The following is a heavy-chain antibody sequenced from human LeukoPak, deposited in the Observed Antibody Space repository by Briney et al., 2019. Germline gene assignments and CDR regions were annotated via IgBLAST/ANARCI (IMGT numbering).Heavy chain of an antibody. CDR3: ARLLSDIVVVVAARDFDY. Sequence: ASVKVSCKASGYTFTGYYMHWVRQAPGQGLEWMGIINPSGGSTSYAQKFQGRVTMTRDTSTSTVYMELSSLRSEDTAVYYCARLLSDIVVVVAARDFDYWGQGTLVTVSS. J-gene: IGHJ4*02. D-gene: IGHD2-15*01. CDR2: INPSGGST. V-gene: IGHV1-46*01. CDR1: GYTFTGYY.